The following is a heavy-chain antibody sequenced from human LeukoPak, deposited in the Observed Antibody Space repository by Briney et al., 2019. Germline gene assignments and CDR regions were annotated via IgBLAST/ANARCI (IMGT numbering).Heavy chain of an antibody. CDR3: AKGAGYDSRGYYHYFDY. CDR1: GFTFSSYA. V-gene: IGHV3-23*01. D-gene: IGHD3-22*01. Sequence: GGSLRLSCAGSGFTFSSYAMSWVRQAPGKGLEWVSAISGGGGSTYYADSVKGRFTISRDNSKNTLYLQMNSLRAEDTAVYYCAKGAGYDSRGYYHYFDYWGQGTLVTVSA. CDR2: ISGGGGST. J-gene: IGHJ4*02.